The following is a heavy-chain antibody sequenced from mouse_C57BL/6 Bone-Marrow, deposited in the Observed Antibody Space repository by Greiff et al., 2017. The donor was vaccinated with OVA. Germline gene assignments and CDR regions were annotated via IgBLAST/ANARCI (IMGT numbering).Heavy chain of an antibody. V-gene: IGHV8-5*01. Sequence: QVTLKECGPGILQPSQTLSLTCSFSGFSLSTSNMGIGWIRQPSGKGLEWLAHIWWNDDKYYNPSLKSRLTISKDTPNNQVFLKMTSVVTADTATDYCAQMGLLRHWFAYWGQGTLVTVSA. CDR1: GFSLSTSNMG. CDR3: AQMGLLRHWFAY. D-gene: IGHD1-2*01. J-gene: IGHJ3*01. CDR2: IWWNDDK.